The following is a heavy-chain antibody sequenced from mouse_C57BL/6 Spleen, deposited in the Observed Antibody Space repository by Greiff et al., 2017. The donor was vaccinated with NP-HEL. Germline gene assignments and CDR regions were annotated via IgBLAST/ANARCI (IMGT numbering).Heavy chain of an antibody. V-gene: IGHV1-4*01. CDR3: ARNGNYEYFDV. J-gene: IGHJ1*03. D-gene: IGHD2-1*01. CDR2: INPSSGYT. Sequence: PGQGLEWIGYINPSSGYTKHNQKFKDKATLTADKSSSTAYMQLSSLTSEDSAVYYCARNGNYEYFDVWGTGTTVTVSS.